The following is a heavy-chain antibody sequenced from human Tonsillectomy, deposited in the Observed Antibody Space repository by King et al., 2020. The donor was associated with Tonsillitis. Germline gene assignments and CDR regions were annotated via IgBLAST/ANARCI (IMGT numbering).Heavy chain of an antibody. Sequence: VQLVESGAEVKKPGESLKISCKGSGYSFTNYWIGWGRQMPGKGLEWMGIIYPGYSDTRFSPSFQGQVTISAGKFTSTAYLHWSSLKASDTAIYYCARGGNYYDSSGPTAWGQGTLVTVSS. J-gene: IGHJ5*02. CDR3: ARGGNYYDSSGPTA. D-gene: IGHD3-22*01. V-gene: IGHV5-51*01. CDR1: GYSFTNYW. CDR2: IYPGYSDT.